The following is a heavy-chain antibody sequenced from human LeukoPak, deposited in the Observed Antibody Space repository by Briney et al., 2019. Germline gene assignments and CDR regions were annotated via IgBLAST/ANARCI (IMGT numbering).Heavy chain of an antibody. D-gene: IGHD1-26*01. Sequence: SGTLSLTCAVSGGSISSNNWWGWVRQPPGKGLEWIGYIYYSGSTNYNPSLKSRVTISVDTSKNQFSLKLSSVTAADTAVYYCARAKIVGATTPFDYWGQGTLVTVSS. CDR3: ARAKIVGATTPFDY. CDR1: GGSISSNNW. J-gene: IGHJ4*02. V-gene: IGHV4-4*02. CDR2: IYYSGST.